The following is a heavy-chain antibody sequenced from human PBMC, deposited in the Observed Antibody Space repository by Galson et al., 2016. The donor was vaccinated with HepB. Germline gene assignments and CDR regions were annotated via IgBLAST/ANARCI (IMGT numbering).Heavy chain of an antibody. CDR1: GFTFSIYS. J-gene: IGHJ4*02. CDR3: AALVSSWSQLDY. D-gene: IGHD6-13*01. V-gene: IGHV4-4*02. Sequence: SLRLSCADSGFTFSIYSMNWVRQAPGKGLEWIGEIYHSGSTNYNPSLTSRVTISIDKSRNQFSLRLTSVTAADTAVYYCAALVSSWSQLDYWGQGMLVTVSS. CDR2: IYHSGST.